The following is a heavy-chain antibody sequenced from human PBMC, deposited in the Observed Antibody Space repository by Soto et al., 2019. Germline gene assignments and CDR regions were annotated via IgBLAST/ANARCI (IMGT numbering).Heavy chain of an antibody. CDR3: ARGGCSGGSCYPTLYYGMDV. CDR1: GGTFSSYA. D-gene: IGHD2-15*01. Sequence: QVQLVQSGAEVKKPGSSVKVSCKASGGTFSSYAISWVRQAPGHGLEWMGGIIPIFGTANYAQKFQGRVTITADESTSTAYMELSSLRSEDTAVYYCARGGCSGGSCYPTLYYGMDVWGQGTTVTVSS. J-gene: IGHJ6*02. V-gene: IGHV1-69*01. CDR2: IIPIFGTA.